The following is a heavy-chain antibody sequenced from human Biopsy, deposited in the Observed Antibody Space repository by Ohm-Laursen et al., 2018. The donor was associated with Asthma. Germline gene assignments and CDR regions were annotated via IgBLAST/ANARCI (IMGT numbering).Heavy chain of an antibody. D-gene: IGHD2-2*01. CDR1: GYTVTRYA. CDR3: AREATSGEVPFGYFYALDV. Sequence: ASVTVSCKASGYTVTRYAINWVRQAPGQGLEWMGMINPFGGSSNFAQKFQGRLTMTRDTSTRTVYMELSSLRSEDTAVYYCAREATSGEVPFGYFYALDVWGQGTTVTVSS. CDR2: INPFGGSS. V-gene: IGHV1-46*01. J-gene: IGHJ6*02.